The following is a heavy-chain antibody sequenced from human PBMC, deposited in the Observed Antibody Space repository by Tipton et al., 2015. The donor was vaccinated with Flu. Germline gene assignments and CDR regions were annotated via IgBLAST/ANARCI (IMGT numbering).Heavy chain of an antibody. CDR3: ATRNSYSGSYYRDY. Sequence: LRLSCTVSGGSIGSSSYYWGWIRQPPGKGLEWIGTIYYSSGSTYYNPSLKSRVTISVDTSKNQFSLRLSSVIAADTAVYYCATRNSYSGSYYRDYWGQGTLVTVSS. D-gene: IGHD1-26*01. CDR2: IYYSSGST. V-gene: IGHV4-39*01. CDR1: GGSIGSSSYY. J-gene: IGHJ4*02.